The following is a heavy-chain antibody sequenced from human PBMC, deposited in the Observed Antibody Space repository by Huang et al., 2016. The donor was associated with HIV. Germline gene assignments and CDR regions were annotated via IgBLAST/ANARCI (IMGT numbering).Heavy chain of an antibody. D-gene: IGHD3-10*01. J-gene: IGHJ3*01. CDR2: LHYSGSN. V-gene: IGHV4-39*01. Sequence: QTRLQESGPGLVKPSETLSLTCTVSGGSISSRTYYWAWIRQPPGKGLEWIGNLHYSGSNYYSPSLSSRITMSLDTSKNQFSLRLTSVTAADTAVYYCARGGSHFAGWDGFPVHPLDLWGRGTMVTVSS. CDR1: GGSISSRTYY. CDR3: ARGGSHFAGWDGFPVHPLDL.